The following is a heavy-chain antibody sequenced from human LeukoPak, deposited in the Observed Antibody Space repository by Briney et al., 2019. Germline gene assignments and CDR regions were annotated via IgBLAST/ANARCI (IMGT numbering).Heavy chain of an antibody. CDR1: GFIVNSNY. J-gene: IGHJ3*02. V-gene: IGHV3-53*01. CDR2: LYSDDTT. D-gene: IGHD1-26*01. Sequence: GGSLRLSCAASGFIVNSNYMNWVRQAPGKGLEWVSVLYSDDTTYYADSVKGRFTISRDNSKNTLYLQMNSLRAEDTAVYYCGKNRYSGSLSPFDIWGQGTMVTVSS. CDR3: GKNRYSGSLSPFDI.